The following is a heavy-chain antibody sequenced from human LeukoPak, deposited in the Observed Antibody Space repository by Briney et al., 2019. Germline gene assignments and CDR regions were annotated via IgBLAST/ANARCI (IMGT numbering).Heavy chain of an antibody. Sequence: ASVKDSCKAPGYTFTSYGISWVRQAPGQGLEWMGWISAYNGNTNYAQKLQGRVTMTTDTSTSTAYMELRSLRSDDTAVYYCARNFWFGELGIYYFDYWGQGTLVTVSS. CDR3: ARNFWFGELGIYYFDY. D-gene: IGHD3-10*01. J-gene: IGHJ4*02. CDR1: GYTFTSYG. CDR2: ISAYNGNT. V-gene: IGHV1-18*01.